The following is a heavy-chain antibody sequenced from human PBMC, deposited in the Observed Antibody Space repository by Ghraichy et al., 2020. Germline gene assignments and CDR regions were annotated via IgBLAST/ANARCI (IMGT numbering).Heavy chain of an antibody. J-gene: IGHJ2*01. CDR2: ISGSVGIT. CDR3: AKRRGAPLPNWCFDL. V-gene: IGHV3-23*01. Sequence: GGSLRLSCAASGFTFSSYAMSWVRQAPGKGLEWVSAISGSVGITYYADSVKGLFTISRDNSKNTLDLQMNSLRAEDTAVYYCAKRRGAPLPNWCFDLWGRGTLVTVSS. CDR1: GFTFSSYA. D-gene: IGHD3-10*01.